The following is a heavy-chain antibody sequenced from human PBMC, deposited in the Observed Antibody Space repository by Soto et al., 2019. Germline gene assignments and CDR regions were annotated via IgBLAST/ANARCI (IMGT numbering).Heavy chain of an antibody. D-gene: IGHD3-10*01. Sequence: PSETLSLTCAVYGGSFSGYYWSWIRQPPGKGLEWIGEINHSGSTNYNPSLKSRVTISVDTSKNQFSLKLSSVTAADTAVYYCASRSMVRGYYYYGMDVWGQGTTVTVSS. V-gene: IGHV4-34*01. J-gene: IGHJ6*02. CDR1: GGSFSGYY. CDR3: ASRSMVRGYYYYGMDV. CDR2: INHSGST.